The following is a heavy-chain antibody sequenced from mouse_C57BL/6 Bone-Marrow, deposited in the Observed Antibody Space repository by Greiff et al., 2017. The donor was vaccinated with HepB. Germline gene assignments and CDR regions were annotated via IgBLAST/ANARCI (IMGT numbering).Heavy chain of an antibody. CDR1: GYTFTSYG. D-gene: IGHD1-1*01. J-gene: IGHJ3*01. CDR3: ARTLSYYGSSYVAWFAY. V-gene: IGHV1-81*01. CDR2: IYPRSGNT. Sequence: QVQLQQSGAELARPGASVKLSCKASGYTFTSYGISWVKQRTGQGLEWIGEIYPRSGNTYYNEKFKGKATLTADKSSRTAYMELRSLTSEDSAVYFCARTLSYYGSSYVAWFAYWGQGTLVTVSA.